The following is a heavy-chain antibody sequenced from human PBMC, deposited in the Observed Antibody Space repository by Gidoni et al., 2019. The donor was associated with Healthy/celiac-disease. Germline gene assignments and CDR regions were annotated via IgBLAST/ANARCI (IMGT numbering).Heavy chain of an antibody. CDR2: ISAYNGNT. J-gene: IGHJ4*02. V-gene: IGHV1-18*01. D-gene: IGHD3-22*01. Sequence: QVQLVQSGAVVKKPGASVKVSCKASGYTFTSYGISWVRQAPGQGLEWMGWISAYNGNTNYAQKLQGRVTMTTDTSTSTAYMELRSLRSDDTAVYYCARDDYYDSSGYNFDYWGQGTLVTVSS. CDR3: ARDDYYDSSGYNFDY. CDR1: GYTFTSYG.